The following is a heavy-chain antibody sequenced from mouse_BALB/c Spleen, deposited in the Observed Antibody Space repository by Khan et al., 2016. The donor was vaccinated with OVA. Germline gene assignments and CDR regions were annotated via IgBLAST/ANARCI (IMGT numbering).Heavy chain of an antibody. V-gene: IGHV1-18*01. D-gene: IGHD3-3*01. CDR2: INPKNGYT. CDR1: GNTFTEYT. J-gene: IGHJ4*01. CDR3: ARGAGRY. Sequence: EVQLQQSGPELVKPGASVKISCKTSGNTFTEYTLHWVKQSHGKSLEWIGVINPKNGYTSYNQKFKGKATLTVDKSSSTAYMELRSLTSEDSAVXSGARGAGRYWGQGTSVTVSS.